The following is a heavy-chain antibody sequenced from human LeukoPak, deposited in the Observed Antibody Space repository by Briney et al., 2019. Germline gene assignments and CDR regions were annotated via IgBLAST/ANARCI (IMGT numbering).Heavy chain of an antibody. CDR3: RGGCGSCYRPSDAFDI. J-gene: IGHJ3*02. CDR1: GGTFSSYP. Sequence: ASVKVSCKASGGTFSSYPISWVRQAPGQGLEWMGGIIPIFGRTNYAQKFQGRVTITADESTSTAYMELSSLRSDDAAVYCARGGCGSCYRPSDAFDIWGQGTMVTVSS. CDR2: IIPIFGRT. V-gene: IGHV1-69*13. D-gene: IGHD2-15*01.